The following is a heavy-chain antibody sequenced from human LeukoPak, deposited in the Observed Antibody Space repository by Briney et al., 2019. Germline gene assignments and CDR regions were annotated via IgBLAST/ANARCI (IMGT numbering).Heavy chain of an antibody. CDR3: ARGIDY. V-gene: IGHV3-53*01. Sequence: YTGGGRYYADSVRGRFTISRDTSKNMVFLQMNSLRVEDTAVYHCARGIDYWGRGTLVTVSS. CDR2: YTGGGR. J-gene: IGHJ4*02.